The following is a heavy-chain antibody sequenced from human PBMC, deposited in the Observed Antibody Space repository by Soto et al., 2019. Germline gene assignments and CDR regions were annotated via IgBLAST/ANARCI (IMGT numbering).Heavy chain of an antibody. CDR3: AKDWCLNCLKTIDV. CDR2: TGGSGSST. V-gene: IGHV3-23*01. Sequence: EVQLLESGGGLVQPGGSLRLSCAASGFAFSSYLMSWVRQAPGKGLEWVSGTGGSGSSTFYADSVKGRFTISRDNSKSTLYLQMNSLRVEDTAVYYCAKDWCLNCLKTIDVWGQGTTVTVSS. J-gene: IGHJ6*02. CDR1: GFAFSSYL. D-gene: IGHD2-8*01.